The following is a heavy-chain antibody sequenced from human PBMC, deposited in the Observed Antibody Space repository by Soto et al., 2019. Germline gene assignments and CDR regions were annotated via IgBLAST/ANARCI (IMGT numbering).Heavy chain of an antibody. CDR1: GFTFSSYA. V-gene: IGHV3-23*01. J-gene: IGHJ4*02. CDR3: AKSPRRYCSGGICYVPFDY. D-gene: IGHD2-15*01. Sequence: PGGSLRLSCAASGFTFSSYAMSWARQAPGKGLEWVSAISGSGGSTYYADSVKGRFTISRDNSKDTLYLQMNSLRAEDTAVYYCAKSPRRYCSGGICYVPFDYWGQGTLVTVPS. CDR2: ISGSGGST.